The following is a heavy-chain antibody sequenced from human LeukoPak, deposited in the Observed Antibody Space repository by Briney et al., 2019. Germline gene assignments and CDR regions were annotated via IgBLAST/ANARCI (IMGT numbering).Heavy chain of an antibody. CDR3: VVGGGIY. V-gene: IGHV3-74*03. CDR1: GFTLSNDW. J-gene: IGHJ4*02. D-gene: IGHD1-26*01. Sequence: GVSLRLSCAAFGFTLSNDWTHWVRQAPGKGLVWVSRINSDGSSTMYADSVKGRFTISRDSAKNTLHLQMNSLRADDTAVYYCVVGGGIYWGQGTLVTVS. CDR2: INSDGSST.